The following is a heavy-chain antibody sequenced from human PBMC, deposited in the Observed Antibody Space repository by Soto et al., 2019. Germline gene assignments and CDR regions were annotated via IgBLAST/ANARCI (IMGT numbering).Heavy chain of an antibody. J-gene: IGHJ4*02. CDR2: FDPEDGET. D-gene: IGHD2-2*01. CDR1: GYTLTELS. Sequence: ASVNVSCKVSGYTLTELSIHWVRQSPGKGLEWMGGFDPEDGETIYAQKFQGRVTMTEDTSTDTAYMELSSLRSEDTAVYYCATGLHYAPSASSHWGQGPLLTLSS. V-gene: IGHV1-24*01. CDR3: ATGLHYAPSASSH.